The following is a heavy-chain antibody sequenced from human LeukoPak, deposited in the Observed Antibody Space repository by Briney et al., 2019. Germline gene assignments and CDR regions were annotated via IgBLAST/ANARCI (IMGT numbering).Heavy chain of an antibody. D-gene: IGHD3-22*01. Sequence: SGGSMTLSCAASGFTFSSYAMSWVRQAPGKGLEWVSAISGSGGSIYYTDTVKGGYADSRDNYKNTLYRHMHSQRAGDTGVYQCAIDCEVRRYDTIHVDSLDIGGRGTMVTVSS. CDR1: GFTFSSYA. V-gene: IGHV3-23*01. CDR2: ISGSGGSI. CDR3: AIDCEVRRYDTIHVDSLDI. J-gene: IGHJ3*02.